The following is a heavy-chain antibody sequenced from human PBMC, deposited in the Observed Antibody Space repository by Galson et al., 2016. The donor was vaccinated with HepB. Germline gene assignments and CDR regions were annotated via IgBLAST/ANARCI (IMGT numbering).Heavy chain of an antibody. V-gene: IGHV3-30*18. J-gene: IGHJ4*02. Sequence: SLRLSCAASGFTFITYAMHWVCQAPGKGLEWVAVISYDGSNKYYADAVKGRFTISRDNSKNTLYLQMNSLRAEDTAVYYCAKDVGGYCSSTSCYGPLYWGQGTLVTVSS. CDR3: AKDVGGYCSSTSCYGPLY. D-gene: IGHD2-2*01. CDR2: ISYDGSNK. CDR1: GFTFITYA.